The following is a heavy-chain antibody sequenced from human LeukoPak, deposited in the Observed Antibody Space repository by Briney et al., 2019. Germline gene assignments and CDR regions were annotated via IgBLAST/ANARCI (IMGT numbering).Heavy chain of an antibody. CDR2: ISGSGGST. CDR1: GYTFSNYA. V-gene: IGHV3-23*01. J-gene: IGHJ4*02. CDR3: AKVPKGGYFDY. Sequence: GGSLRLSCAASGYTFSNYAMNWVRQAPGKGLKWVSHISGSGGSTYYADSVKGRFTISRDNSKNTLYVQMNSLRAEDTAVYYCAKVPKGGYFDYWGQGTLVTVSS.